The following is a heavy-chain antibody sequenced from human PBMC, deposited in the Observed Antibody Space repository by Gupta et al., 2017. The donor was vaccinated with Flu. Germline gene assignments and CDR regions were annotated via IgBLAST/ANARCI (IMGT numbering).Heavy chain of an antibody. J-gene: IGHJ6*02. CDR3: ARYIKNSYGNYYYGMDV. D-gene: IGHD5-18*01. V-gene: IGHV3-21*01. CDR1: GFTFSSYS. CDR2: ISSSSSYI. Sequence: EVQLVESGGGLVKPGGSLRLSCAASGFTFSSYSMNCVRQAPGKGLEWVSSISSSSSYIYYADSVKGRFTISRDNAKNSLYLQMNSLRAEDTAVYYCARYIKNSYGNYYYGMDVWGQGTTVTVSS.